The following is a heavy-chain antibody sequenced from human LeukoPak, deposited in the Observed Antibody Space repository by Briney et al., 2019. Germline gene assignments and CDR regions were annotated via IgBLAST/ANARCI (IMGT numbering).Heavy chain of an antibody. CDR2: VNPKTGNT. CDR1: GYTFTSYD. V-gene: IGHV1-8*01. Sequence: GASVKVSFKASGYTFTSYDINWVRQATGQGLEWMGWVNPKTGNTGHAQNFQGRVTMTRDTSISTAYMELSSLRSEDTAVYYCARGLFWFGDLKTHWFDPWGQGTLVTVSS. CDR3: ARGLFWFGDLKTHWFDP. D-gene: IGHD3-10*01. J-gene: IGHJ5*02.